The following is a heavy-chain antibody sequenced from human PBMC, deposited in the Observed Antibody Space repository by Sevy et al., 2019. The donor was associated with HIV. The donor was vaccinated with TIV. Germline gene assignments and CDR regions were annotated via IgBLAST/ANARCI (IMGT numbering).Heavy chain of an antibody. J-gene: IGHJ6*02. CDR1: GFTFGDYA. CDR2: IRSKAYGGTT. D-gene: IGHD3-10*01. Sequence: GGSLRLSCTASGFTFGDYAMSWVRQAPGKGLEWVGFIRSKAYGGTTEYAASVKGRFTISRDDSKSIAYLQMNSLKTEATAVYYCTRESITMVRGVIIPGNYYYYGMDVWGQGTTVTVSS. V-gene: IGHV3-49*04. CDR3: TRESITMVRGVIIPGNYYYYGMDV.